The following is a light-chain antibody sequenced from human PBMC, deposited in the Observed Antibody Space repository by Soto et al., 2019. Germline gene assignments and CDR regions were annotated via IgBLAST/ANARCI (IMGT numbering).Light chain of an antibody. CDR3: QQYNNWPPLT. J-gene: IGKJ4*01. V-gene: IGKV3-15*01. Sequence: EIVMTQSPATLSVSPGERATLSCRASHSVDFFLAWYQQKPGQPPRLLMYDASTRATGIPARFSGSGSGTEFTLTISSLQSEDFAVYYCQQYNNWPPLTFGGGTKVDI. CDR1: HSVDFF. CDR2: DAS.